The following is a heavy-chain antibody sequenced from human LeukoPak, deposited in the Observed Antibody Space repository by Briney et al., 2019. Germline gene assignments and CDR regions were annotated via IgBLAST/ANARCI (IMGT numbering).Heavy chain of an antibody. CDR3: ARGRPREPMIVVLPSDY. D-gene: IGHD3-22*01. V-gene: IGHV1-2*02. CDR2: INPNSGGT. CDR1: GYTFTGYY. J-gene: IGHJ4*02. Sequence: GASVKVSCKASGYTFTGYYMHWVRQAPGQGLEWMGWINPNSGGTNYAQKFQGRVTMTRDTSISTAYMELSRLRSDDTAVYYCARGRPREPMIVVLPSDYWGQGTLVTVSS.